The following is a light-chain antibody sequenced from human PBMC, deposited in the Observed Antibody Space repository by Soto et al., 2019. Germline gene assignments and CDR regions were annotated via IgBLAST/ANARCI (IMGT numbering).Light chain of an antibody. CDR3: QQSYTTPPEYT. Sequence: DIQMTQSPSTLSAFVGDRLTITCRASQSISTWLAWYQQKPGKAPKLLIYDASSLKSGVPSRFSGSGSGTEFTLTISSLQTDDFATYYCQQSYTTPPEYTFGQGTKLEI. CDR2: DAS. V-gene: IGKV1-5*01. J-gene: IGKJ2*01. CDR1: QSISTW.